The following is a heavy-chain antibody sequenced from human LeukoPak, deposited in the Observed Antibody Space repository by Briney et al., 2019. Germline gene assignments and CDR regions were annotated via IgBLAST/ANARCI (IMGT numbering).Heavy chain of an antibody. Sequence: GGSLRLSCVASGFTFDTFAMSWVRQAPGKGLEWVSGIGNTETYYSDTVKGRFTISRDNSKSTIYLHMSTLRAEDTALYYCARGGQAFNSNWDYFEYWGQGTPVTVSS. D-gene: IGHD7-27*01. CDR1: GFTFDTFA. V-gene: IGHV3-23*01. CDR2: IGNTET. CDR3: ARGGQAFNSNWDYFEY. J-gene: IGHJ4*02.